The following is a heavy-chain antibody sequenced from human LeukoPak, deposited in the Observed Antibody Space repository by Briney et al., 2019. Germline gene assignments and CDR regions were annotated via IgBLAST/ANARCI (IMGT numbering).Heavy chain of an antibody. J-gene: IGHJ4*02. CDR2: ISWDGNTK. D-gene: IGHD1-26*01. V-gene: IGHV3-30-3*01. CDR3: ARDLSERYSTDY. CDR1: GLTFKKYA. Sequence: PGGSLRLSCAVSGLTFKKYAIQWVRQAPGKGVEWVAFISWDGNTKYYAHSVNGRFTISRDNSQTTLDLQINSLRAEDTAVYYCARDLSERYSTDYWGQGTLVTVSS.